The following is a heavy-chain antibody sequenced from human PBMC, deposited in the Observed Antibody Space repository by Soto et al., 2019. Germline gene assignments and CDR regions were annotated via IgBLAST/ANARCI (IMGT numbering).Heavy chain of an antibody. CDR3: ARGTCRSGGSCYSTFDY. J-gene: IGHJ4*02. V-gene: IGHV3-23*01. CDR1: GFTFSSYA. Sequence: EVQLLESGGGLVQPGGSPTLSCAASGFTFSSYAMSWVRQAPGKGLEWVSVISGSGSSTYYADSVKGRFTISRDNSKSTLYLQMNSLRAEDTAVYYCARGTCRSGGSCYSTFDYWAQGTLVTVSS. D-gene: IGHD2-15*01. CDR2: ISGSGSST.